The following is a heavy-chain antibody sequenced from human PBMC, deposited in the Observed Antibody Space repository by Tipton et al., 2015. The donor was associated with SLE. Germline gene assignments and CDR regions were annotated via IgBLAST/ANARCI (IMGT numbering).Heavy chain of an antibody. Sequence: SLRLSCAASGFSINNYGLNWVRQAPGKGLEWVSSISSGSGYIYYADSVKGRFTISRDNTKNSLFLQMNGLRVEDTGVYYCARDWGDWGRGTLVAVSS. CDR1: GFSINNYG. CDR2: ISSGSGYI. CDR3: ARDWGD. J-gene: IGHJ4*02. D-gene: IGHD3-16*01. V-gene: IGHV3-21*01.